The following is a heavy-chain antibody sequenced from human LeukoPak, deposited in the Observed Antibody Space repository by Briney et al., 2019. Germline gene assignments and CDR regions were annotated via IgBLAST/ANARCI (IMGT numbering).Heavy chain of an antibody. CDR3: ARDPYSGSYYAYYYYYMDV. J-gene: IGHJ6*03. V-gene: IGHV3-9*01. CDR2: ISWNSGSI. Sequence: GGSLRLSCAASGFTFDDYAMHWVRQAPGKGLEWVSGISWNSGSIGYADSVKGRFTISRDNAKNSLYLQMDSLRAEDTAVYYCARDPYSGSYYAYYYYYMDVWGKGTTVTVSS. CDR1: GFTFDDYA. D-gene: IGHD1-26*01.